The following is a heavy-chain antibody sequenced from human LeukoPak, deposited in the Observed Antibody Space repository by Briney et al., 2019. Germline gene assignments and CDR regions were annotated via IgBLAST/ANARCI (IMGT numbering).Heavy chain of an antibody. V-gene: IGHV3-30-3*01. Sequence: WGSLRLSCAASGFTFISYAMHWVRQAPGKGLEWVALISYDGTNKYYADSVKGRFTISRDDSKSTLYLQMNSLRAEDTAVYYCARSFGGSYAYFDYWGQGTLVTVSS. D-gene: IGHD1-26*01. CDR1: GFTFISYA. CDR3: ARSFGGSYAYFDY. J-gene: IGHJ4*02. CDR2: ISYDGTNK.